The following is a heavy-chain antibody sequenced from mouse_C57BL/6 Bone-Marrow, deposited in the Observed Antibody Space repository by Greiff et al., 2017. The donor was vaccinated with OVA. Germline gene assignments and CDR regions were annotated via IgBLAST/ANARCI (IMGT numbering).Heavy chain of an antibody. D-gene: IGHD6-2*01. CDR3: ARVSPKYAMDY. CDR2: IYPGDGDT. J-gene: IGHJ4*01. V-gene: IGHV1-82*01. Sequence: VKLQESGPELVKPGASVKISCKASGYAFSSSWMNWVKQRPGQGLEWIGRIYPGDGDTNYNGKFKGKATLTADKSSSTAYMQLSSLTSVDSAVYFCARVSPKYAMDYWGQGTSVTVSS. CDR1: GYAFSSSW.